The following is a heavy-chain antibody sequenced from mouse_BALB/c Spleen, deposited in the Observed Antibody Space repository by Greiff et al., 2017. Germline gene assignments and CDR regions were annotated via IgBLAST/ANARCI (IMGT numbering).Heavy chain of an antibody. V-gene: IGHV1-82*01. D-gene: IGHD2-14*01. CDR2: IYPGDGDT. J-gene: IGHJ3*01. CDR3: ARSYYRYDRFAY. Sequence: VQLQQSGPELVKPGASVKISCKASGYAFSSSWMNWVKQRPGQGLEWIGRIYPGDGDTNYNGKFKGKATLTADKSSSTAYMQLSSLTSVDSAVYFCARSYYRYDRFAYWGQGTLVTVSA. CDR1: GYAFSSSW.